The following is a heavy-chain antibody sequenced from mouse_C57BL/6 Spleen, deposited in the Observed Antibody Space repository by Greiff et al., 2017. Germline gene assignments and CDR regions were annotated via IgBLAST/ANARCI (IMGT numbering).Heavy chain of an antibody. CDR3: ARYGGHAMDY. CDR2: IYPGSGNT. D-gene: IGHD1-1*01. CDR1: GYTFTDYY. Sequence: QVQLQQSGAELVRPGASVKLSCKASGYTFTDYYINWVKQRPGQGLEWIARIYPGSGNTYYNEKFKGKATLTAEKSSSTAYMQLSSLTSEDSAVYFCARYGGHAMDYWGQGTSVTVSS. J-gene: IGHJ4*01. V-gene: IGHV1-76*01.